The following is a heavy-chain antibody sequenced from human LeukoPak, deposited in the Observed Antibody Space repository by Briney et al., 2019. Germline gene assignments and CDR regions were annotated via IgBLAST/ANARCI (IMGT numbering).Heavy chain of an antibody. J-gene: IGHJ4*02. CDR1: GYTFTGYY. V-gene: IGHV1-2*02. CDR3: ARESGNYLFDY. Sequence: GASVKVSCKASGYTFTGYYMHWVRQAPGQGLEWMGWINPNSGDTNYAQKFQGRVTMTRDTSISTAYMELSRLSSDDTAVYYCARESGNYLFDYWGQGTLVTVSS. D-gene: IGHD1-26*01. CDR2: INPNSGDT.